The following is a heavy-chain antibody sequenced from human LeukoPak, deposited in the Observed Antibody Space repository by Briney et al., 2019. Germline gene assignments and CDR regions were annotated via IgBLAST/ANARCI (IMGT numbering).Heavy chain of an antibody. CDR1: GYTFTSYA. J-gene: IGHJ4*02. CDR3: ARARSMQLVFDY. Sequence: ASVKVSCKASGYTFTSYAMHWVRQAPGQRLEWMGWINAGNGNTKYSQKFQGRVTITRDTSASTAYMELSSLRSEDTAVYYCARARSMQLVFDYWGQGTLVTVSS. CDR2: INAGNGNT. V-gene: IGHV1-3*01. D-gene: IGHD5-18*01.